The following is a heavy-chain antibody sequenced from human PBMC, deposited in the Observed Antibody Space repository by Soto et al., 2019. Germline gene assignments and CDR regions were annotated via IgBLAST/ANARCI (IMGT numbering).Heavy chain of an antibody. D-gene: IGHD2-15*01. CDR2: ISPASTYI. CDR1: GLNFERCS. J-gene: IGHJ4*02. V-gene: IGHV3-21*04. CDR3: SADTGDIEVVPATT. Sequence: GGSLRLSCAASGLNFERCSMNWVRQPPGKGPEWLASISPASTYIRYADSVKGRFTISRDNARNSLSLQMMSLRADDTAMYYCSADTGDIEVVPATTWGQGTLVTVSS.